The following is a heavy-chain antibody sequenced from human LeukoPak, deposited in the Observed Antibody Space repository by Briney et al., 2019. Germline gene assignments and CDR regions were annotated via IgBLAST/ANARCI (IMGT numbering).Heavy chain of an antibody. D-gene: IGHD3-10*01. V-gene: IGHV4-59*01. CDR3: ARAVWDGSGSRPLDY. J-gene: IGHJ4*02. Sequence: SETLSLTCTVSGGSISSYYWSWIRQPPGKGLEWIGYIYYSGSTNYNPSLKSRVTISVDTSKNQFSLKLSSVTAADTAVYYCARAVWDGSGSRPLDYWGQGTLVTVSS. CDR2: IYYSGST. CDR1: GGSISSYY.